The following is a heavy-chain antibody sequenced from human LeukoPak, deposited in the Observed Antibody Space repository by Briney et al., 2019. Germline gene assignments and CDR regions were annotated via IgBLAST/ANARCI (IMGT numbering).Heavy chain of an antibody. D-gene: IGHD3-10*01. J-gene: IGHJ5*02. Sequence: ASVKVSCKAFGYTFTRHGITWVRQAPGQGLEWMGWISTYNGDTAYAQELQGRVTMTTDASTTTAYMDLRSLRFDDTAVYYCARDEGRVSGSYNPWGQGTLVIVSS. CDR1: GYTFTRHG. V-gene: IGHV1-18*01. CDR3: ARDEGRVSGSYNP. CDR2: ISTYNGDT.